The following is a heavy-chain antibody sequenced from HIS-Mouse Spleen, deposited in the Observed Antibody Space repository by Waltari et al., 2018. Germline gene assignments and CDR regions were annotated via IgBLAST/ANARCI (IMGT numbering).Heavy chain of an antibody. CDR1: GGSISSSSYY. CDR3: AREIPYSSSWYDWYFDL. Sequence: QLQLQESGPGLVKPSETLSLTCTVSGGSISSSSYYWVWLRQPPGKGLEWIGSIYYSGSTYYNPSLKSRVTISVDTSKNQFSLKLSSVTAADTAVYYCAREIPYSSSWYDWYFDLWGRGTLVTVYS. D-gene: IGHD6-13*01. J-gene: IGHJ2*01. V-gene: IGHV4-39*07. CDR2: IYYSGST.